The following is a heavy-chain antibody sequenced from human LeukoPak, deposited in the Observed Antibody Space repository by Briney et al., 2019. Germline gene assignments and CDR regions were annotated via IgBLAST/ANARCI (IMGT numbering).Heavy chain of an antibody. Sequence: GGSLRLSCAASGFTFSSYAMHWVRQAPGKGLEWVAVISYDGSNKYYADSVKGRFIISRDNSKNTLYLQMNSLSAEDTAVYYCARRWPARDTVMVSTMIKWYFDLWGRGTLVTVSS. J-gene: IGHJ2*01. V-gene: IGHV3-30*04. CDR3: ARRWPARDTVMVSTMIKWYFDL. D-gene: IGHD5-18*01. CDR2: ISYDGSNK. CDR1: GFTFSSYA.